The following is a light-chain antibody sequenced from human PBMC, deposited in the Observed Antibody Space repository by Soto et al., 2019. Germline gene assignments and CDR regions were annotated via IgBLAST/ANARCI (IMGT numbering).Light chain of an antibody. J-gene: IGLJ1*01. V-gene: IGLV2-8*01. CDR2: EVS. CDR1: SSDVGGYNY. Sequence: QSALTQPPSASGSPGPSVTISCTGTSSDVGGYNYVSWYQQHPGKAPKLMIYEVSTRPSGVPDRFSGSKSGNTASLTVSGLQAEDEADYYCSSYAGSNNFVFGTGTKLTVL. CDR3: SSYAGSNNFV.